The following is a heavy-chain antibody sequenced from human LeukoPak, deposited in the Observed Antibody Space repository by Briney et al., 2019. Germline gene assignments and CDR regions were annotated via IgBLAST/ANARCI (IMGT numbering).Heavy chain of an antibody. D-gene: IGHD3-10*01. CDR3: ARSRVLWFGESPTIDY. V-gene: IGHV3-74*01. CDR1: GFTFTTFW. CDR2: INHDGSST. J-gene: IGHJ4*02. Sequence: PGGSLRLSCATSGFTFTTFWMHWVRQAPGKGLVWVSRINHDGSSTNYADSVKGRFTISRDNAKNSLYLQMNSLRAEDTAVYYCARSRVLWFGESPTIDYWGQGTLVTVSS.